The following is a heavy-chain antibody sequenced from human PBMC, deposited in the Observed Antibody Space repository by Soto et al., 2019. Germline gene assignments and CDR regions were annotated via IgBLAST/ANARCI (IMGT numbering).Heavy chain of an antibody. Sequence: SETLSLTCTVSGDSISSFYWSWIRQPPGKGLEWIGFIYNSGTTNYNPSLKSRVTISLDRSQNQFSLKVTSVTAADTAVYYCACIFSNYGDHRGPHAFSRRRTFD. J-gene: IGHJ5*02. CDR2: IYNSGTT. CDR3: ACIFSNYGDHRGPHAFSRRRTFD. D-gene: IGHD4-17*01. CDR1: GDSISSFY. V-gene: IGHV4-59*01.